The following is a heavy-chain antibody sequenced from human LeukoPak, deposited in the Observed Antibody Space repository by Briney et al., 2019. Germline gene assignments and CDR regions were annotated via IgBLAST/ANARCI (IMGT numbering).Heavy chain of an antibody. J-gene: IGHJ6*03. D-gene: IGHD6-6*01. Sequence: SETLSLTCTVSGGSISSGGYYWSWIRQHPGKGLEWIGYIYYSGSTYYNPSLKSRVTISVDTSKNQFSLKLSSVTAADTAVYYCARARGEYSSSSEYYYYYYMDVWGKGTTVTVSS. CDR2: IYYSGST. V-gene: IGHV4-31*03. CDR1: GGSISSGGYY. CDR3: ARARGEYSSSSEYYYYYYMDV.